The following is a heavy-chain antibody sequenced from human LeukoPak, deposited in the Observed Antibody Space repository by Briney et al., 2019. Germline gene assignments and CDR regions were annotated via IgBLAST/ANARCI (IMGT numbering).Heavy chain of an antibody. V-gene: IGHV1-18*04. CDR3: ARGMAVYGDYGNWFDP. D-gene: IGHD4-17*01. CDR1: GYTFTGYY. Sequence: ASVKVSCKASGYTFTGYYMHWVRQAPGQGLEWMGWISAYNGNTNYAQKLQGRVTMTTDTSTSTAYMELRSLRSDDTAVYYCARGMAVYGDYGNWFDPWGQGTLVTVSS. CDR2: ISAYNGNT. J-gene: IGHJ5*02.